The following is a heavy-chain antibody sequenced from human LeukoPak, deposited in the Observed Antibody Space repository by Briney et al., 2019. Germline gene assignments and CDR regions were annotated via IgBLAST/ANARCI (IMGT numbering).Heavy chain of an antibody. V-gene: IGHV3-33*05. CDR3: ARDRGVRGGAVNWFDP. Sequence: GGSLRLSCAASGFTFISYSMHWVRQAPGKGLEWVAVISYDGSNKYYADSVKGRFTISRDNSKNTLYLQMNSLRAEDTAVYYCARDRGVRGGAVNWFDPWGQGTLVTVSS. CDR1: GFTFISYS. J-gene: IGHJ5*02. D-gene: IGHD3-10*01. CDR2: ISYDGSNK.